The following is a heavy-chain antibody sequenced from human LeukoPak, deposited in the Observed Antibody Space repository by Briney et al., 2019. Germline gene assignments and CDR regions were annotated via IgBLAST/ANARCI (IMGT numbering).Heavy chain of an antibody. J-gene: IGHJ4*02. D-gene: IGHD2-21*01. CDR2: ISGSGGST. CDR1: GFTFSSYA. Sequence: GGSLRLSCAASGFTFSSYAMSWVRQAPGKGLEWVSAISGSGGSTYYADSVKGRFTISRDNSKNTLYLQMNSLRAEDTAVYYCAKFLPTHIVVANYYFDYWGQGTLVTVSS. V-gene: IGHV3-23*01. CDR3: AKFLPTHIVVANYYFDY.